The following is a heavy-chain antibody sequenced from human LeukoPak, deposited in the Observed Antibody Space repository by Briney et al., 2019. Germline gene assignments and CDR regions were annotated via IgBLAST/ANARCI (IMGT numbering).Heavy chain of an antibody. D-gene: IGHD6-19*01. CDR1: GGSFSGYY. CDR3: ASLEGGSGWGYFDY. V-gene: IGHV4-34*01. Sequence: SETLSLTCAVYGGSFSGYYWSWIRQPPGKGLEWIGEINHSGSSNYNPSLKSRATISVGTSKNQFSLKLSSVTAADTAVYYCASLEGGSGWGYFDYWGQGTLVTVSS. J-gene: IGHJ4*02. CDR2: INHSGSS.